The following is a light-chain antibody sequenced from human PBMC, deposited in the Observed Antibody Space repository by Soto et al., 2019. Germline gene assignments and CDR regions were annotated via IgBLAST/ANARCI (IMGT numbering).Light chain of an antibody. J-gene: IGLJ1*01. CDR1: SSDVGGYNY. CDR2: EVS. V-gene: IGLV2-14*01. Sequence: QSALTQPASVSGSPGQSITISCTGTSSDVGGYNYVSWFQQHPGKAPQLMIYEVSNRPSGVSNRFSGSKSGNTASLTISGLQAEDEADYSCSSYTSSNTDVFGTGTKLTVL. CDR3: SSYTSSNTDV.